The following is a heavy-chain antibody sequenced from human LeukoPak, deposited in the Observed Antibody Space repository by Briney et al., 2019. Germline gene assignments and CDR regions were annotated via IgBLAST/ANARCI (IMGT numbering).Heavy chain of an antibody. V-gene: IGHV3-21*01. CDR3: ARDEVRYFDWLPTPQDY. CDR1: GFTFSSYS. CDR2: ISSSSSYI. Sequence: GGSLRLSCAASGFTFSSYSMKWVRQAPGKGLEWVSSISSSSSYIYYADSVKGRFTISRDNAKNSLYLQMNSLRAEDTAVYYCARDEVRYFDWLPTPQDYWGQGTLVTVSS. J-gene: IGHJ4*02. D-gene: IGHD3-9*01.